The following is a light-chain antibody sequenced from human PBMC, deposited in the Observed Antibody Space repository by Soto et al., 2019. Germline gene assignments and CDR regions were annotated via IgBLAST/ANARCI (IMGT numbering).Light chain of an antibody. Sequence: EIVLTQSPGTLSLSPGERATLSCRASQSVSSSYLAWYQQEPGQAPRLLIYDASSRATGIPDRFSGSGSGTDFTLTISSLEPEDFAVYYCQQYGSSPYTFGQGTKLEIK. CDR1: QSVSSSY. V-gene: IGKV3-20*01. CDR3: QQYGSSPYT. J-gene: IGKJ2*01. CDR2: DAS.